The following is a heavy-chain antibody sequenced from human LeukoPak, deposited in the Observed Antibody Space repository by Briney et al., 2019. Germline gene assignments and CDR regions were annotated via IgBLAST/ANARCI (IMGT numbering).Heavy chain of an antibody. J-gene: IGHJ6*03. D-gene: IGHD3-16*01. CDR3: AILPTSHYYYYYMDV. Sequence: SGGSLRLSCTASGFNFSTYTMVWVRQAPGKGLEWVSAISGSGGSTYYADSVKGRFTISRDNSKNTLYLQMNSLRAEDTAVYYCAILPTSHYYYYYMDVWGKGTTVTVSS. CDR1: GFNFSTYT. CDR2: ISGSGGST. V-gene: IGHV3-23*01.